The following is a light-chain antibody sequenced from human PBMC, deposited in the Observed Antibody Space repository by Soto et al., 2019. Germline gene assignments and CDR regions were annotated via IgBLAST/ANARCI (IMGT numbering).Light chain of an antibody. Sequence: EIVLTQSPATLSLSPGERATLSCRASQSVSSYLAWYQQKPGQAPRLLIYDASNRATGIPARFSGSGSGTAFPLTISSLEPEDFAVYYCQQRSNWLWTFGQGTKVEIK. CDR3: QQRSNWLWT. J-gene: IGKJ1*01. CDR2: DAS. V-gene: IGKV3-11*01. CDR1: QSVSSY.